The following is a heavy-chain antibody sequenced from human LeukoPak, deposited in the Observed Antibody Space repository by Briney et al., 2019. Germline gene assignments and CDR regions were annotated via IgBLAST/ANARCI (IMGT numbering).Heavy chain of an antibody. CDR3: ARDLVVVTAKGFDP. Sequence: GGSLRLSCAASGFTLSDYYISWIREAPGKGLEYGSYISSSGSTIYYADSVKGRFTISRDNAKNSLYLQMNSLRAEDTAVYYCARDLVVVTAKGFDPWGQGTLVTVSS. J-gene: IGHJ5*02. V-gene: IGHV3-11*01. D-gene: IGHD3-22*01. CDR1: GFTLSDYY. CDR2: ISSSGSTI.